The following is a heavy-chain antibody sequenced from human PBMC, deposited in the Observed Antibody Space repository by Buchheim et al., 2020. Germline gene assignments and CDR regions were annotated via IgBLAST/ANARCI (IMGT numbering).Heavy chain of an antibody. V-gene: IGHV4-30-4*07. D-gene: IGHD1-26*01. Sequence: QVQLQESGPGLVKPSQTLSLTCAVSGGSISSGGYSWSWIRQPPGKGLEWIGYIYYSGSTYYNPSLKSRVTISVDTSKNQFALKLSSVTAADTAVYYCARDSGVIVGASSDALDIWGQGT. J-gene: IGHJ3*02. CDR2: IYYSGST. CDR1: GGSISSGGYS. CDR3: ARDSGVIVGASSDALDI.